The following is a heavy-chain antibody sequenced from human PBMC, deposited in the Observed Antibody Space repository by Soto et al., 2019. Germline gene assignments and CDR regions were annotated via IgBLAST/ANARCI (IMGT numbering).Heavy chain of an antibody. CDR1: GGSISSYY. J-gene: IGHJ4*02. D-gene: IGHD2-2*01. CDR2: IYYSGST. V-gene: IGHV4-59*12. Sequence: PSETLSLTCTVSGGSISSYYWSWIRQPPGKGLEWIGYIYYSGSTNYNPSLKSRVTISVDTSKNQFSLKLSSVTAADTAVYYCARVPAAMTYDYWGQGTLVTVSS. CDR3: ARVPAAMTYDY.